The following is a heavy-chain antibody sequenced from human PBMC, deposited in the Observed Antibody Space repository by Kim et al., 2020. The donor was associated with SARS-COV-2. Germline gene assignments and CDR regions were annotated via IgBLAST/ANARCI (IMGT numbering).Heavy chain of an antibody. V-gene: IGHV7-4-1*02. J-gene: IGHJ6*02. CDR2: INTNTGNP. CDR1: GYTFTSYA. CDR3: ARGYGYCSSTSCWYYSYYGVDV. Sequence: ASVKVSCKASGYTFTSYAMNWVRQAPGQGLEWMGWINTNTGNPTYAQGFTGRFVFSLDTSGSTAYLQISSLKAEDTAVYYCARGYGYCSSTSCWYYSYYGVDVWGPGTTVTVSS. D-gene: IGHD2-2*03.